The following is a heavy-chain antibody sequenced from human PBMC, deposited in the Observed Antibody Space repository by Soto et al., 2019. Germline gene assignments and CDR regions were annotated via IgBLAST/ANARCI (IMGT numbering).Heavy chain of an antibody. CDR2: ISTTSSSI. Sequence: GGSLRLSCAASGFTFSSYSMNWVRQAPGKGLEWISYISTTSSSIYYADSVKGRFTISRDNAKNSLFLQMNSLRDEDTAVYYCARKGVASDYWGQGALVTVSS. V-gene: IGHV3-48*02. J-gene: IGHJ4*02. D-gene: IGHD3-3*01. CDR3: ARKGVASDY. CDR1: GFTFSSYS.